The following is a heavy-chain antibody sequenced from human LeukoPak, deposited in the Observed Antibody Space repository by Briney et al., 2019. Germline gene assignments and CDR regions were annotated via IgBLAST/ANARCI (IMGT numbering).Heavy chain of an antibody. CDR3: ARGPDCSGGSCTDRPFDY. J-gene: IGHJ4*02. Sequence: PSETLSLTCAVYGGSFSGYYWRWIRQPPGKGLEWIGEINHSGSTNSNPSLKSRVTISIDTSKNQFSLNLSSVTAADTAVYYCARGPDCSGGSCTDRPFDYWDQGTLVTVSS. CDR1: GGSFSGYY. D-gene: IGHD2-15*01. V-gene: IGHV4-34*01. CDR2: INHSGST.